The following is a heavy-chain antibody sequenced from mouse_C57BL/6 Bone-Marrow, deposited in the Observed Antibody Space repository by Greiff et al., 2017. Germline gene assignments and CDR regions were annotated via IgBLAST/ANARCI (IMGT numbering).Heavy chain of an antibody. D-gene: IGHD2-2*01. CDR2: IYPSDSET. J-gene: IGHJ3*01. CDR3: ARRDYGYEGFAY. CDR1: GYTFTSYW. Sequence: QVQLQQPGAELVRPGSSVKLSCKASGYTFTSYWMDWVKQRPGQGLEWIGNIYPSDSETHYNQKFKDKATLTVDKSSSTAYMQLSSLTSEDSAVXYCARRDYGYEGFAYWAKGLWSLSLQ. V-gene: IGHV1-61*01.